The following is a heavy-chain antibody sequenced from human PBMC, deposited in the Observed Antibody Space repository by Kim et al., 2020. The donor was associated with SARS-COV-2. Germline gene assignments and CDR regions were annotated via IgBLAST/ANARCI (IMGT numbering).Heavy chain of an antibody. CDR3: ARGVSYRSSWYSEFDY. V-gene: IGHV1-46*01. J-gene: IGHJ4*02. Sequence: QTSQGRVTMTRDTSTSTVYLELSSLRSEDTAVYHCARGVSYRSSWYSEFDYWGQGTLVTVSS. D-gene: IGHD6-13*01.